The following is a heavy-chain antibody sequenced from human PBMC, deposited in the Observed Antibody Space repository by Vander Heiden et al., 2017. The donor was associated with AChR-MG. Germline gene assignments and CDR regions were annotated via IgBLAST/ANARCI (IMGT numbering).Heavy chain of an antibody. J-gene: IGHJ6*03. CDR3: AKRGSPSSYYYMDV. Sequence: EVPLLASGGGLVQPGGSLRLSCIGSGFTFSSYAMNWVRQAPGKGLEWISSIRYSGGDTYYADSVKGRFTISKDDSKNTVYLQMYSLRVEDTAVYYCAKRGSPSSYYYMDVWGTGTTVSVSS. V-gene: IGHV3-23*01. CDR2: IRYSGGDT. D-gene: IGHD6-6*01. CDR1: GFTFSSYA.